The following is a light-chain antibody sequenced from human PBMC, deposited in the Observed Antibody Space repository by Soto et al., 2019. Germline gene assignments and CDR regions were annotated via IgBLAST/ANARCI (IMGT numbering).Light chain of an antibody. CDR2: AAS. CDR3: LQHSTYPLT. CDR1: QGIRND. J-gene: IGKJ1*01. V-gene: IGKV1-17*01. Sequence: DIQMTQFPSSLSASVGDRVTITCRASQGIRNDLGWYQQKPGKAPKRLIYAASSMQSGGPSRFSGSGSVTEFTLAIISLQPEDSATFYCLQHSTYPLTFGQGTKVEIK.